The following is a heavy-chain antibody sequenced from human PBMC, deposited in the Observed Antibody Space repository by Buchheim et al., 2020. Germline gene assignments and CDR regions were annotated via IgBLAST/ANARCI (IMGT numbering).Heavy chain of an antibody. J-gene: IGHJ6*02. CDR2: IYYSGST. Sequence: QVQLQESGPGLVKPSQTLSLTCTVSGGSISSGDYYWRWIRQPPGKGLEWIGYIYYSGSTYYNPSLKSRVTISVDTSKNQFSLKLSSVTAADTAVYYCARADIVVVPAAIEYYYYGMDVWGQGTT. D-gene: IGHD2-2*01. CDR3: ARADIVVVPAAIEYYYYGMDV. V-gene: IGHV4-30-4*01. CDR1: GGSISSGDYY.